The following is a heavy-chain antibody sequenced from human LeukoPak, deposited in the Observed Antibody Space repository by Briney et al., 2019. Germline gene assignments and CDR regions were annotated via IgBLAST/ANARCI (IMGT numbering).Heavy chain of an antibody. J-gene: IGHJ5*02. CDR3: ARRYCSSTSCLLKDWFDP. Sequence: GESLKIPCKGSGYSFTSYWISWVRQMPGKGLEWMGRIDPSDSYTNYSPSFQGHVTISADKSISTAYLQRSSLKASDTAMYYCARRYCSSTSCLLKDWFDPWGQGTLVTVSS. CDR1: GYSFTSYW. CDR2: IDPSDSYT. V-gene: IGHV5-10-1*01. D-gene: IGHD2-2*01.